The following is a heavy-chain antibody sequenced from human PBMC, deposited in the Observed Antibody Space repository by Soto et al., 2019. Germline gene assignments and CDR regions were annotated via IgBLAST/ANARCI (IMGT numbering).Heavy chain of an antibody. CDR2: IYTSGST. Sequence: PETLSLTCTVSGGSISSYYWSWIRQPAGKGLEWIGRIYTSGSTNYNPSLKSRVTMSVDTSKNQFSLKLSSVTAADTAVYYCAXVHYYDSSGYPLGPLFDYWGQGTLVTVS. CDR3: AXVHYYDSSGYPLGPLFDY. V-gene: IGHV4-4*07. CDR1: GGSISSYY. D-gene: IGHD3-22*01. J-gene: IGHJ4*02.